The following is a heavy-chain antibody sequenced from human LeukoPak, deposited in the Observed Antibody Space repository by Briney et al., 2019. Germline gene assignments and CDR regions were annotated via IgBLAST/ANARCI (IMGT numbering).Heavy chain of an antibody. Sequence: GGSLRLSCAASGFTFSSYWMSWVCQAPGKGLEWVANIKQDGSEKYYVDSVKGRFTISRDNAKNSLYLQMNSLRAEDTAVYYCARARGYYDSSGNDAFDIWGQGTMVTVSS. J-gene: IGHJ3*02. CDR3: ARARGYYDSSGNDAFDI. V-gene: IGHV3-7*01. CDR2: IKQDGSEK. CDR1: GFTFSSYW. D-gene: IGHD3-22*01.